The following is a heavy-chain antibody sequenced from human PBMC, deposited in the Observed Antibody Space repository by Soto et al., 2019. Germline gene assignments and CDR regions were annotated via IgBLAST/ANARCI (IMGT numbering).Heavy chain of an antibody. CDR3: AKDPWNNWSGLFDP. CDR2: ISSSGSDT. CDR1: GFTFDDYA. Sequence: GGSLSLSCATSGFTFDDYAITWLRQAPGKGLEWVCSISSSGSDTRCAGSVKGRFTISRDSSQSTVYLQMNSLRDEDTAVYYCAKDPWNNWSGLFDPWGQGTLVTVSS. J-gene: IGHJ5*02. V-gene: IGHV3-23*01. D-gene: IGHD1-1*01.